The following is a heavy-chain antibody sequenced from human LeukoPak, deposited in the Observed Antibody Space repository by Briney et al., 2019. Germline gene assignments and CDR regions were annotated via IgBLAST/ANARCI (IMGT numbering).Heavy chain of an antibody. CDR2: IYYDGGNE. V-gene: IGHV3-33*01. Sequence: PGTSLRLSCAASGFTFSRHGMHWVRQAPGKGLEWVAVIYYDGGNEYYADSVKGRFTISRDNSRNKNTMYLQMTSLRAEDTAVYYCARDIAAVRMDVWGQGTTVTVSS. CDR3: ARDIAAVRMDV. CDR1: GFTFSRHG. D-gene: IGHD6-25*01. J-gene: IGHJ6*02.